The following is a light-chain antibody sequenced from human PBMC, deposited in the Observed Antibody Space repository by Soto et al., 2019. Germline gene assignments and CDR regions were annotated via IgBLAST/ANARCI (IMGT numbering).Light chain of an antibody. CDR2: KDS. J-gene: IGLJ2*01. Sequence: SSELTQPPSVSVSPGQTARITCSGDALPKQYAYWYQQKPGQAPVMVMYKDSERPSGIPERFSGSSSGTTVTLTISGVQAEDEADYYCQSEVSSGTYVVFGGGTKLTVL. CDR3: QSEVSSGTYVV. CDR1: ALPKQY. V-gene: IGLV3-25*02.